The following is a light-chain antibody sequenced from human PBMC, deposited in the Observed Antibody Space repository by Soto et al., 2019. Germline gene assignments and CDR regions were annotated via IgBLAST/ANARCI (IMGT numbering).Light chain of an antibody. CDR2: GAS. Sequence: EIVLTQSPGTLSLSPGERATLSCRASQSVSSTYLAWYQQKPGQAPRLLMYGASTRATGIPDRFSGSGSATDFTLTISRLEPEDFAVYYCQQYRSSPYTFGQGTKLEIK. CDR3: QQYRSSPYT. CDR1: QSVSSTY. J-gene: IGKJ2*01. V-gene: IGKV3-20*01.